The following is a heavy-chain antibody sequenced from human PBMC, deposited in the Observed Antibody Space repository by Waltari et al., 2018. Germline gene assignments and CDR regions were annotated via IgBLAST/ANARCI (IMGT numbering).Heavy chain of an antibody. J-gene: IGHJ4*02. D-gene: IGHD7-27*01. Sequence: QVQLQQWGAGLLEPSETLSLTCAVYGVSFSGHYWAWLRQSPGKVLQFIGEVHQSGGPNYNPSLESRVTISLDMSKNQFSLKLTSVTAADTGIYFCARGETGNFYFDDWGQGSQVTVSS. V-gene: IGHV4-34*01. CDR2: VHQSGGP. CDR1: GVSFSGHY. CDR3: ARGETGNFYFDD.